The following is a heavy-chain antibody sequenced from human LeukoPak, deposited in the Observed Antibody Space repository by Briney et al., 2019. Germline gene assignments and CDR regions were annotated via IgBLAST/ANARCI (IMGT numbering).Heavy chain of an antibody. CDR1: GGSINNYY. CDR3: TRVEVHGQSDY. D-gene: IGHD1-1*01. CDR2: IYYTGNT. J-gene: IGHJ4*02. Sequence: SETLSLTCTVSGGSINNYYGSWIRKPPGRGRDWIGYIYYTGNTKYNPSLNSRVTISVDTSKNQFSLELRSVTAADTAVYYCTRVEVHGQSDYWGQGTLVTVSS. V-gene: IGHV4-59*01.